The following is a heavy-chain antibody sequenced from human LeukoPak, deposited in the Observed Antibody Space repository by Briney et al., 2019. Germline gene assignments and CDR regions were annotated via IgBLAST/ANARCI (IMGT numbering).Heavy chain of an antibody. CDR3: IREYEGGYFDY. V-gene: IGHV1-46*01. D-gene: IGHD2-8*01. Sequence: ASVKVSFKTSGYTFTDYYIHWVRQAPGQGLEWIGIIYPSVDTTDSSQKFKGRVTVTRDTSTSTVYMELRTLRSEDTAIYYCIREYEGGYFDYWGQGTLVTVSS. CDR1: GYTFTDYY. J-gene: IGHJ4*02. CDR2: IYPSVDTT.